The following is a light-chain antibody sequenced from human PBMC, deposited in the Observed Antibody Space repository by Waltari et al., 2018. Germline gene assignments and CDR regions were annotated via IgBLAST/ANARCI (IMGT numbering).Light chain of an antibody. J-gene: IGLJ3*02. CDR1: ASNIGNEN. Sequence: QSVLTQPPSASATPGQRVTISCSGSASNIGNENVHWYQHPPGTAPRLLIYSNDQRPSGVPDRFSGSKSGTSASLAISGLQSDDESDYFCAAWDDSLSGMLFGGGTHLTVL. CDR3: AAWDDSLSGML. V-gene: IGLV1-44*01. CDR2: SND.